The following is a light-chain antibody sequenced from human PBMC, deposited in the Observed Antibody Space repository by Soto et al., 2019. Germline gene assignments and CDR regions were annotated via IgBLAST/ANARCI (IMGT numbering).Light chain of an antibody. V-gene: IGKV3-20*01. J-gene: IGKJ2*01. Sequence: EIVLTQSPGTLSLSPGERATLSCRASQSVSSSSLAWYQQKPGQAPRLLVYGASSRATGIPDRFSGSGSGTDLTLTISRLEPEAFAVYICQQYGGSPLVTFGQGTKLEI. CDR3: QQYGGSPLVT. CDR2: GAS. CDR1: QSVSSSS.